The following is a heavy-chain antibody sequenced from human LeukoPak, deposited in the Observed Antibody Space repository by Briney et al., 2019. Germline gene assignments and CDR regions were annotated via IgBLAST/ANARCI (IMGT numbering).Heavy chain of an antibody. J-gene: IGHJ5*02. CDR2: ISGSGGST. CDR1: GFTFSSYG. CDR3: ARDRGDDNDRDWFDP. Sequence: GGSLRLSCAASGFTFSSYGMSWVRQAPGKGLEWVSAISGSGGSTYYADSVKGRFTISRDNSKNTLYLQMNSLRAEDTAVYFCARDRGDDNDRDWFDPWGQGTLVTVSS. V-gene: IGHV3-23*01. D-gene: IGHD3-10*01.